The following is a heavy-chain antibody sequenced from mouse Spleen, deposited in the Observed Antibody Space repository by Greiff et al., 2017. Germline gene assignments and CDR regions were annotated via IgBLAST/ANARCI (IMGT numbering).Heavy chain of an antibody. D-gene: IGHD2-3*01. CDR3: AREFYDYLDY. J-gene: IGHJ2*01. Sequence: EVKVEESGPGLVKPSQSLSLTCSVAGYSITSGYYWNWIRQFPGNKLEWMGYISYDGSNNYNPSLKNRISITRDTSKNQFFLKLNSVTTEDTATYYCAREFYDYLDYWGQGTTLTVSS. V-gene: IGHV3-6*01. CDR2: ISYDGSN. CDR1: GYSITSGYY.